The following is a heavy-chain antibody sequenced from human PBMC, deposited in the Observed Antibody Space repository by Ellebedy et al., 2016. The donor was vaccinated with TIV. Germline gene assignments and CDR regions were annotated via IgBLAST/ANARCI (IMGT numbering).Heavy chain of an antibody. CDR2: IYHSGSI. Sequence: SETLSLXCTVSGYSISSTDYWGWTRQPPGKCLEWIGSIYHSGSIFYNPSLKSRVTISVDTSKNQFSLKLSSVTAADTAVYYCARDCVYDTDFDYWGQGTLVTVSS. CDR1: GYSISSTDY. V-gene: IGHV4-38-2*02. J-gene: IGHJ4*02. D-gene: IGHD5/OR15-5a*01. CDR3: ARDCVYDTDFDY.